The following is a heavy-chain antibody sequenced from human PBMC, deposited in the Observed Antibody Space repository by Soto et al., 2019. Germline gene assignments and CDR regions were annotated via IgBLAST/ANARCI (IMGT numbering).Heavy chain of an antibody. CDR2: INHFGSP. V-gene: IGHV4-34*01. CDR3: ASLNGGRFLDKGDY. J-gene: IGHJ4*02. D-gene: IGHD3-3*01. CDR1: NGSFMGYY. Sequence: QVQLHQWGAGLLKPSETLSLTCGVYNGSFMGYYWTWVRQPPGKGLEWIGEINHFGSPNSNPSLKSRAAISIDESKHQFSLSLRSLTAANTAVYYCASLNGGRFLDKGDYWGQGILVTVSS.